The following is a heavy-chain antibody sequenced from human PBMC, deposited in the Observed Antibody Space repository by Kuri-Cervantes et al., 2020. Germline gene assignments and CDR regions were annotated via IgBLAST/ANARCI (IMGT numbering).Heavy chain of an antibody. CDR3: ARAPLTRRGIEDDDAFDI. CDR1: GFTFSSYW. D-gene: IGHD3-10*01. J-gene: IGHJ3*02. V-gene: IGHV3-7*02. Sequence: GESLKISCAASGFTFSSYWMSWVRQAPGKGLEWVANIKQDGSETYYVDSVKGRFTISRDNAKNSLYLQMKSLRGEDTAVYYCARAPLTRRGIEDDDAFDIWGQGTRVTVSS. CDR2: IKQDGSET.